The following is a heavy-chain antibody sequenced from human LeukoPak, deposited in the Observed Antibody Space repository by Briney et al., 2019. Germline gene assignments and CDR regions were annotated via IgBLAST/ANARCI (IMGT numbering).Heavy chain of an antibody. CDR3: ARAHRGGWYFDY. V-gene: IGHV4-39*07. Sequence: SETLSLTCTVSGGSISSSSYYWGWIRQPPGKGLEWIGSIYYSGSTYYNPSLKSRVTISVDTSKNQFSLKLSSVTAADTAVYYCARAHRGGWYFDYWGQGTLVTVSS. J-gene: IGHJ4*02. D-gene: IGHD6-19*01. CDR1: GGSISSSSYY. CDR2: IYYSGST.